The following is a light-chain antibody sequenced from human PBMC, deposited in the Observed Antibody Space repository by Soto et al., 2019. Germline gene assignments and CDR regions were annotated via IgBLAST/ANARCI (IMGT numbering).Light chain of an antibody. Sequence: EIVMTQSPATLSVSPGERATLSCRASQSVSSNLAWYQQRPGQAPRLLIYDASTRATGIPARFSGSGSGTEFILTISSRQSEDFAVYFCQQYNNWPPKYTFGQGTKLEIK. V-gene: IGKV3-15*01. CDR3: QQYNNWPPKYT. J-gene: IGKJ2*01. CDR1: QSVSSN. CDR2: DAS.